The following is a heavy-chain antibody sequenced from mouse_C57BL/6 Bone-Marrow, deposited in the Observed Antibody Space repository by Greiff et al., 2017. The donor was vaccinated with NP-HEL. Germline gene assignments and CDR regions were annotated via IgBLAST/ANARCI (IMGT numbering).Heavy chain of an antibody. Sequence: EVMLVESEGGLVQPGSSMKLSCTASGFTFSDYYMAWVRQVPEKGLEWVANINYDGSSTYYLDSLKSRFIISRDNAKNILYLQMSSLKSEDTATYYCARRGIYYDYDLWGQGTSVTVSS. J-gene: IGHJ4*01. CDR2: INYDGSST. CDR1: GFTFSDYY. V-gene: IGHV5-16*01. CDR3: ARRGIYYDYDL. D-gene: IGHD2-4*01.